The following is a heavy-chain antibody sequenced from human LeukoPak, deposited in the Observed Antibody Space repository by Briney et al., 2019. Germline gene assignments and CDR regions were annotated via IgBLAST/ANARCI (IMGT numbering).Heavy chain of an antibody. CDR1: GFTFDDYA. CDR2: ISWNSGSI. V-gene: IGHV3-9*01. D-gene: IGHD6-13*01. Sequence: GGSLRLSCAASGFTFDDYAMHWVRQAPGKGLEWVSGISWNSGSIGYADSVKGRFTITRDNAKNSLYLQMNSLRAEDTALYYCAKAPIAAATLIPFDYWGQGTLVTVSS. J-gene: IGHJ4*02. CDR3: AKAPIAAATLIPFDY.